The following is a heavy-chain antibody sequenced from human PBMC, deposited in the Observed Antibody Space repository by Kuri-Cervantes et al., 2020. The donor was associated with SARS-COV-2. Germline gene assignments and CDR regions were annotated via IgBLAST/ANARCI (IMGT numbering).Heavy chain of an antibody. CDR1: GSTFTNSW. V-gene: IGHV5-51*01. J-gene: IGHJ5*02. CDR2: IHPGDSDK. CDR3: ARQGRYERSGYNYFDP. Sequence: EYLKIPCKGSGSTFTNSWIAWVRHVPGKGPEGVCVIHPGDSDKRHGASFQGQVTISADKSLNTVYLEWRSLKSSDTAIYYCARQGRYERSGYNYFDPWGQGTQVTVSS. D-gene: IGHD3-22*01.